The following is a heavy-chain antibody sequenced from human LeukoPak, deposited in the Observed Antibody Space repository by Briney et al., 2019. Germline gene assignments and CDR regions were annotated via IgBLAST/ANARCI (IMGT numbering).Heavy chain of an antibody. V-gene: IGHV1-46*01. J-gene: IGHJ4*02. Sequence: ASVKVSCKASGYTFTSYYMHWVRQAPGQGLEWMGIINPSGGSTSYAQKFQGRVTMTRDTSTSTVHMELSSLRSEDTAVYYCARGNRIVGATKDFDYWGQGTLVTVSS. CDR1: GYTFTSYY. D-gene: IGHD1-26*01. CDR3: ARGNRIVGATKDFDY. CDR2: INPSGGST.